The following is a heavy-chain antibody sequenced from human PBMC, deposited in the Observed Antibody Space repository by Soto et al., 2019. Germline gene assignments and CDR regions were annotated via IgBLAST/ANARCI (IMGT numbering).Heavy chain of an antibody. CDR2: IYYSGTT. J-gene: IGHJ5*02. V-gene: IGHV4-59*01. Sequence: QVQLQESGPGLVKPSETLSLTCTVSGGSITSYYWSWIRQPPGKALEWIGYIYYSGTTNYNPSLKSRVTISVDTSKNQFSRKLTSVTAADTAVYYCARAGYCISTSCYVFDPWGQGTLVTVSS. D-gene: IGHD2-2*01. CDR1: GGSITSYY. CDR3: ARAGYCISTSCYVFDP.